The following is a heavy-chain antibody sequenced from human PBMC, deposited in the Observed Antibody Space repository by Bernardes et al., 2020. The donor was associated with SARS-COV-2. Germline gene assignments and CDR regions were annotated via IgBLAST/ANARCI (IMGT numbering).Heavy chain of an antibody. CDR3: ARDRRVAVTGPVVHGRNDYYYYYGMDV. D-gene: IGHD6-19*01. V-gene: IGHV1-18*01. Sequence: ASVKVSCKASGYTFTSYGISWVRQAPGQGLEWMGWISAYNGNTNYAQKLQGRVTMTTDTSTSTAYMELRSLRSDDTAVYYCARDRRVAVTGPVVHGRNDYYYYYGMDVWGQGTTVTVSS. CDR1: GYTFTSYG. CDR2: ISAYNGNT. J-gene: IGHJ6*02.